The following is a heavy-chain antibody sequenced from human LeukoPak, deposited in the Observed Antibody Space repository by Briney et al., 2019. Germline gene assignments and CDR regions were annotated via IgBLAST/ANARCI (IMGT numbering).Heavy chain of an antibody. V-gene: IGHV1-69*06. CDR3: ARDPPLGYCSGGSCYSLMDY. J-gene: IGHJ4*02. Sequence: ASVKVSCKASGGTFSSYAISWVRQAPGQGLEWMGGIIPIFGTANYAQKFQGRVTITADKSTSTAYMELSSLRSEDTAVYYCARDPPLGYCSGGSCYSLMDYWGQGTLVTVSS. D-gene: IGHD2-15*01. CDR2: IIPIFGTA. CDR1: GGTFSSYA.